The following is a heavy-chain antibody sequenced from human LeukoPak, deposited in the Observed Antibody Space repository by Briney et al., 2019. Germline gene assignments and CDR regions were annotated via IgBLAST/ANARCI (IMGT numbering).Heavy chain of an antibody. V-gene: IGHV4-34*01. CDR1: GGSFSGSY. Sequence: SETLSLTCAVYGGSFSGSYWSWIRQPPGKGLEWIGEINHSGSTNYNPSLTSRVTISVDTSKNQFSLKLSSVTAADTAVYYCARKLIGRFLEWLPDYYGMDFWGQGTTATVSS. J-gene: IGHJ6*02. CDR2: INHSGST. CDR3: ARKLIGRFLEWLPDYYGMDF. D-gene: IGHD3-3*01.